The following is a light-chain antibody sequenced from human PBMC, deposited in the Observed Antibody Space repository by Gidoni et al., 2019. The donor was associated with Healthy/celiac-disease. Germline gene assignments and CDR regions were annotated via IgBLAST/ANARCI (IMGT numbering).Light chain of an antibody. V-gene: IGKV2-30*01. Sequence: DVVMTQSPLSLPVTLGQPASISCRSSQSLVYSDGNTSLNWFQQRPGQSPRRLIYKVSTRDSGVPDRFSGSGSGTDFTLKISRVEGEDVGVYYCMQGTHWPWTFGQGTKVEIK. CDR1: QSLVYSDGNTS. CDR3: MQGTHWPWT. J-gene: IGKJ1*01. CDR2: KVS.